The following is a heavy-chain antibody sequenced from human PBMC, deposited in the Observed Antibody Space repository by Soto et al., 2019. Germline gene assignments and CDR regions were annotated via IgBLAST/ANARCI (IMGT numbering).Heavy chain of an antibody. D-gene: IGHD3-10*01. V-gene: IGHV1-69*02. Sequence: QAQLVQSGAEVKKPGSSVKVSCKASGGTFNRETFSWVRQAPGQGLQWMGRIIPVLDVTEYPQNFQGRVTITADTSTSTVYLALSGLGSDDTAVYYCARGGKLGGDLVVWGKGTPVIVSS. J-gene: IGHJ6*04. CDR1: GGTFNRET. CDR2: IIPVLDVT. CDR3: ARGGKLGGDLVV.